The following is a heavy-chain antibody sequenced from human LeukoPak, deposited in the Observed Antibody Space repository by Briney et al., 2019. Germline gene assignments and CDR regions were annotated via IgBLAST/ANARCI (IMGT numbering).Heavy chain of an antibody. CDR2: IIPIFGTA. Sequence: GASVKVSCKLSGGALNNYAISWVRQAPGQGLEWMGGIIPIFGTANYAQKFQGRVTITADESTSTAYMELSSLRSEDTAVHYCAREKSPGFDGSGSYYTDNWFDPWGQGTLVTVSS. CDR1: GGALNNYA. J-gene: IGHJ5*02. D-gene: IGHD3-10*01. CDR3: AREKSPGFDGSGSYYTDNWFDP. V-gene: IGHV1-69*13.